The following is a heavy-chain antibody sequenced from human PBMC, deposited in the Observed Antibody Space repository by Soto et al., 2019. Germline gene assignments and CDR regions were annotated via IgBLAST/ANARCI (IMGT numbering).Heavy chain of an antibody. CDR2: ISGSGGST. D-gene: IGHD6-6*01. Sequence: PGGSLRLSCAASGVTFSSYAMSWVRQAPGKGLEWVSAISGSGGSTYYADSVKGRFTISRDNSKNTLYLQMNSLRAEDTAVYYCAKDFTYSSSSGDDYWGQGTLVTVSS. J-gene: IGHJ4*02. CDR3: AKDFTYSSSSGDDY. CDR1: GVTFSSYA. V-gene: IGHV3-23*01.